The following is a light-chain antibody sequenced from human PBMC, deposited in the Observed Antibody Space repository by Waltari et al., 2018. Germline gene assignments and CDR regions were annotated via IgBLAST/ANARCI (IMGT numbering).Light chain of an antibody. CDR3: QSADRGLVFPDIV. Sequence: SYALTPPPSVSVSPGQTARITCPGAALSQSFAHWHQQRPGQAPLVVIYKDTERPPGIPERFSGSSSGTTVTLTITGVQAEDEADYYCQSADRGLVFPDIVFGGGTRLTVL. J-gene: IGLJ2*01. CDR2: KDT. CDR1: ALSQSF. V-gene: IGLV3-25*03.